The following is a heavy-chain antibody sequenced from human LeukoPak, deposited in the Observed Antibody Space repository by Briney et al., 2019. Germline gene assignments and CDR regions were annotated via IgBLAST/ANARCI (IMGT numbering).Heavy chain of an antibody. CDR2: IYYSGST. V-gene: IGHV4-39*01. D-gene: IGHD3-10*01. J-gene: IGHJ6*03. CDR1: GGSISSSSYY. Sequence: SETLSLTCTVSGGSISSSSYYWGWIRQPPGKGLEWIGSIYYSGSTYYNPSLKSRVTISVDTSKNQFSLKLSSVTAADTAIYYCARQGFGELPHYYYYYMDVWGKGTTVTVSS. CDR3: ARQGFGELPHYYYYYMDV.